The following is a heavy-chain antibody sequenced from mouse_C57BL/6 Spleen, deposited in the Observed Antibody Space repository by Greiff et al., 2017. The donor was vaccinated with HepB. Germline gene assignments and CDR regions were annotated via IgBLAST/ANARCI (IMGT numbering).Heavy chain of an antibody. Sequence: VQLQQSGAELVRPGASVKLSCTASGFNIKDDYMHWVKQRPEQGLEWIGCIDPENGDTEYASKFQGKATITADTSSNTAYLQLSSLTSEDTAVYYCTTLYYSNYVGYWGQGTTLTVSS. CDR3: TTLYYSNYVGY. CDR2: IDPENGDT. D-gene: IGHD2-5*01. V-gene: IGHV14-4*01. CDR1: GFNIKDDY. J-gene: IGHJ2*01.